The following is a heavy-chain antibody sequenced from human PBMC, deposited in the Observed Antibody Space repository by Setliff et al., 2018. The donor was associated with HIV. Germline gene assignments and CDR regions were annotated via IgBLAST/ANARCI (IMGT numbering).Heavy chain of an antibody. J-gene: IGHJ3*02. CDR1: GGSISRRDYC. CDR3: ARHSIAVVIGVPERDDAFDI. CDR2: VYYTWST. D-gene: IGHD2-21*01. V-gene: IGHV4-39*01. Sequence: SETLSLTCTVSGGSISRRDYCWGWIRQPPGKGLEWIGSVYYTWSTYYNPSLKSRVTVSVDTSKNQFSLKLSSVTAADTAVYYCARHSIAVVIGVPERDDAFDIWGHGTMVTVSS.